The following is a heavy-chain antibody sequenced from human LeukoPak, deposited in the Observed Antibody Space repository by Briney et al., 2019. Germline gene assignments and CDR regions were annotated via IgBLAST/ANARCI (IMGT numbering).Heavy chain of an antibody. CDR1: GLTFSSYA. CDR3: AREFTAESSGFDAFDI. J-gene: IGHJ3*02. D-gene: IGHD3-22*01. V-gene: IGHV3-23*01. Sequence: GGSLRLSCAAYGLTFSSYAMSWVRQAPGKGLECVSAISGSGGSTYYADYVKGRFTISRDNSKNTLYLQMNSLRAEDTAVYYCAREFTAESSGFDAFDIWGQRTMVTVSS. CDR2: ISGSGGST.